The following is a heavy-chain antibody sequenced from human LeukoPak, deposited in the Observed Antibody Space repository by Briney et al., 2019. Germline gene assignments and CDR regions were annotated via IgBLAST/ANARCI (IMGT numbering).Heavy chain of an antibody. D-gene: IGHD6-13*01. V-gene: IGHV4-59*08. CDR2: IYYSGST. CDR1: GGSISSYY. Sequence: SETLSLTCTVSGGSISSYYWSWIRQPPGKGLEWIGYIYYSGSTNYNPSLKSRVTISVDTSKNQFSLKLSSVTAADTAVYYCARHIAAAGPLALGYWGQGTLVTVSS. CDR3: ARHIAAAGPLALGY. J-gene: IGHJ4*02.